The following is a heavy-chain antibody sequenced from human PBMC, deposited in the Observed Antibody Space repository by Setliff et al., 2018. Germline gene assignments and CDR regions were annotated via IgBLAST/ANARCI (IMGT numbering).Heavy chain of an antibody. CDR3: ARSFSRRVKFLLDY. CDR2: IIHTGST. J-gene: IGHJ4*02. CDR1: GGSINSTSYY. Sequence: PSETLSLTCTVSGGSINSTSYYWGGICQPPGKRLEWTGEIIHTGSTNYNPYLKSRATISMDTSKNHFSLRVSSVPAADTAVYYCARSFSRRVKFLLDYWGQGALVTVSS. V-gene: IGHV4-39*01.